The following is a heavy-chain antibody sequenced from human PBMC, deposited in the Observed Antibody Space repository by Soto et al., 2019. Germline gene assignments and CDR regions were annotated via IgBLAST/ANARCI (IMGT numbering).Heavy chain of an antibody. V-gene: IGHV1-2*02. CDR1: GYTFTDHY. D-gene: IGHD6-13*01. Sequence: ASVKVSCKASGYTFTDHYIHWVRQAPGQGLEWMGWINPNSGGTNYAQKFQGRVTMTGDTSTSTAYMELTRLRSDDTAVYYCARDRLFLGLAAGGTYNWFDPWGQGTLVTVSS. J-gene: IGHJ5*02. CDR2: INPNSGGT. CDR3: ARDRLFLGLAAGGTYNWFDP.